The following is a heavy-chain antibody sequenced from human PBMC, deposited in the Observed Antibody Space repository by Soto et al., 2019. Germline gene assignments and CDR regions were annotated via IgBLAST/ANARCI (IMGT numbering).Heavy chain of an antibody. Sequence: LSLTCAVYGGSFSGYYWSWIRQPPGKGLEWIGEINHSGSTNYNPSLKSRVTISVDTSKNQFSLKLSSVTAADTAVYYCARLPVIAAAGSYYYYGMDVWGQGTTVTSP. CDR3: ARLPVIAAAGSYYYYGMDV. CDR1: GGSFSGYY. J-gene: IGHJ6*02. D-gene: IGHD6-13*01. V-gene: IGHV4-34*01. CDR2: INHSGST.